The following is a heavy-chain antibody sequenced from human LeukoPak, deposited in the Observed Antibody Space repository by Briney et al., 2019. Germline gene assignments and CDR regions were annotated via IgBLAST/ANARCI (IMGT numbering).Heavy chain of an antibody. D-gene: IGHD6-13*01. CDR2: INPNSGGT. Sequence: GASVKVSCKASGYTFTGYYMHWVRQAPGQGLEWMGWINPNSGGTNYAQKFQGRVTMTRDTSISTAYMELSRLRSDDTAVYYCARATIAAPDAFDVWGQGTLVTVSS. J-gene: IGHJ3*01. CDR3: ARATIAAPDAFDV. V-gene: IGHV1-2*02. CDR1: GYTFTGYY.